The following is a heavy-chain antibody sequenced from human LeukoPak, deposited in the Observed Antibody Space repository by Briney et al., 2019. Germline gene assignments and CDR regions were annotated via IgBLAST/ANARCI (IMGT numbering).Heavy chain of an antibody. V-gene: IGHV3-23*01. CDR2: ISGSGGST. D-gene: IGHD4-11*01. Sequence: PGGSLRLSCVASGFTFSSYAMSWVRQAPGKGLEWVSVISGSGGSTYYADSVKGRFTISRDNSKNTLYLQMNSLRAEDTAVYYCATARNDYSNYMDYWGQGTLVTVSS. J-gene: IGHJ4*02. CDR3: ATARNDYSNYMDY. CDR1: GFTFSSYA.